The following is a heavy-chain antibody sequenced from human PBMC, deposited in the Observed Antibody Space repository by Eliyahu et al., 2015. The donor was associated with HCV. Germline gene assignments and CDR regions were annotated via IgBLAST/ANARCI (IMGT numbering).Heavy chain of an antibody. V-gene: IGHV3-15*01. D-gene: IGHD6-6*01. J-gene: IGHJ5*01. Sequence: EVQLVESGGGLVKPGGSLXLSCAASGFXFSNAWMXWVRQAPGKGLGWVGXIKSKTDGGTTDYAAPVKGRFTISRDDSKNTLYLQMNSLKTEDTAVYYCTFEYSSSSVSYWFDSWGQGTLVTVSS. CDR2: IKSKTDGGTT. CDR3: TFEYSSSSVSYWFDS. CDR1: GFXFSNAW.